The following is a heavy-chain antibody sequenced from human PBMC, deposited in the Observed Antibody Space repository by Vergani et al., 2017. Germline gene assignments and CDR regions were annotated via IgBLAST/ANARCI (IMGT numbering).Heavy chain of an antibody. D-gene: IGHD6-19*01. CDR3: AKDETVQWLVLYYYGMDV. Sequence: EVQLLESGGGLVQPGGSLRLSCAASGFTFSSYAMSWVRQAPGKGLEWVSAISGSGGSTYYADSVKGRFTISRDMSKNTLYLQMNSLRAEGTAVYYCAKDETVQWLVLYYYGMDVWGQGTTVTVSS. CDR1: GFTFSSYA. J-gene: IGHJ6*02. V-gene: IGHV3-23*01. CDR2: ISGSGGST.